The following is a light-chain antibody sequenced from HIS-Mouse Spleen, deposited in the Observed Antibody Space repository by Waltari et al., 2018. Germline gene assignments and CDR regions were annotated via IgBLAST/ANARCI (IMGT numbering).Light chain of an antibody. V-gene: IGLV3-1*01. CDR1: KLGAKY. Sequence: SYELTQPPSASVSTGQTASITCSGDKLGAKYACWYQQKPGQSPVLVIYQDSKRPSGIPERFSGSNSGNTATLTISGTQAMDEADYYCQAWDSSTVVFGGGTKLTVL. J-gene: IGLJ2*01. CDR2: QDS. CDR3: QAWDSSTVV.